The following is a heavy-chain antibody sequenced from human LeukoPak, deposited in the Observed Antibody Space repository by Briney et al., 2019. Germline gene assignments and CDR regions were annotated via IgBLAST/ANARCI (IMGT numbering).Heavy chain of an antibody. J-gene: IGHJ3*02. D-gene: IGHD3-3*01. Sequence: GGSLRLSCAASGFTVSSNYMSWVRQAPGKGLERVSVIYSGGSTYYADSVKGRFTISRDNSKNTLYLQMNSLRAEDTAVYYCASRSPSRTYDFWSGYYLHDAFDIWGQGTMVTVSS. V-gene: IGHV3-66*02. CDR1: GFTVSSNY. CDR2: IYSGGST. CDR3: ASRSPSRTYDFWSGYYLHDAFDI.